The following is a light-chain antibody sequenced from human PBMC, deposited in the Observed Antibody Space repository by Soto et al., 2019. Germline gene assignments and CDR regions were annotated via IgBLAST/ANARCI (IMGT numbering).Light chain of an antibody. V-gene: IGKV3-15*01. CDR2: GAS. CDR1: QSVGDN. CDR3: QHYNSYSEA. Sequence: EIVMTQSPATLSVSPGERATLSCRASQSVGDNLAWYQRQPGQPPRLLIYGASTRATGIPLRFSGSGSGTDFTLTISRLEPEDFATYYCQHYNSYSEAFGQGTKV. J-gene: IGKJ1*01.